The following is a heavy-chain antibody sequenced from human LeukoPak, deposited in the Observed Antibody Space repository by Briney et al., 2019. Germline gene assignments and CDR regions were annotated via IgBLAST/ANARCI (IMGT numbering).Heavy chain of an antibody. D-gene: IGHD1-14*01. J-gene: IGHJ4*02. CDR3: ARDTTRGGDY. CDR2: IKQDASEK. Sequence: GGSLRLSCAASGFTFSNYWMSWVRQAPGKGLEWVANIKQDASEKYYVDSMRGRFTISRDNAENSLYLQMNSLRAEDTAVYYCARDTTRGGDYWGQGTLVTVSS. CDR1: GFTFSNYW. V-gene: IGHV3-7*01.